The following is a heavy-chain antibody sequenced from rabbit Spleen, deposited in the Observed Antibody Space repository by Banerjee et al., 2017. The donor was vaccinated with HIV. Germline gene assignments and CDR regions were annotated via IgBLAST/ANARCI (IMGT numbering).Heavy chain of an antibody. Sequence: QSLEESGGDLVKPGASLTLTCTASGFSFSSNLWICWVRQAPGKGLEWIACINAATAKPVYATWAKGRFTISRTSSTTVTLRMTSLTAADRATYFCARDLVGVIGWNFYLWGQGTLVTVS. V-gene: IGHV1S40*01. J-gene: IGHJ4*01. CDR3: ARDLVGVIGWNFYL. CDR1: GFSFSSNLW. D-gene: IGHD1-1*01. CDR2: INAATAKP.